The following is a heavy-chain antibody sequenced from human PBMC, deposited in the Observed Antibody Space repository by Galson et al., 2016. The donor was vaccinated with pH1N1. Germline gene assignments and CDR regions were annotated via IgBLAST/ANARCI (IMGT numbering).Heavy chain of an antibody. CDR3: ARRFFEYLEGCPTDAFDI. CDR1: GASVTRGDSH. V-gene: IGHV4-31*03. D-gene: IGHD3-3*01. CDR2: IDNTGST. Sequence: TLSLTCTVSGASVTRGDSHWSWIRQHPGKGLEWIGYIDNTGSTYYRSSLKSRITISVDTSKNQFSLRLSSVTAADTAVYYCARRFFEYLEGCPTDAFDIWGPGTMVTVSS. J-gene: IGHJ3*02.